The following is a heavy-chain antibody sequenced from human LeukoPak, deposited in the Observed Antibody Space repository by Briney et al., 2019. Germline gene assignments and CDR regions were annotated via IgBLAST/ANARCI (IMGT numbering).Heavy chain of an antibody. V-gene: IGHV3-23*01. CDR1: GFTFTNYA. Sequence: PGGSLSLSCAASGFTFTNYAMSWVRQAPGKGLEWVSTIIGSGISTYYADSVKGRFTISRDNSQNTLYLHMNSLTAADTAVYYCVKDLKRHFGWDGGRKRGQGTLVTVSS. J-gene: IGHJ4*02. CDR2: IIGSGIST. CDR3: VKDLKRHFGWDGGRK. D-gene: IGHD3-9*01.